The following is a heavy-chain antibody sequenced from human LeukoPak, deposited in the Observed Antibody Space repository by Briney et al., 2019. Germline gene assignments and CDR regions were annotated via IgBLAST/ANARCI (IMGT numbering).Heavy chain of an antibody. D-gene: IGHD1/OR15-1a*01. CDR2: IYYTGST. V-gene: IGHV4-31*03. J-gene: IGHJ5*02. CDR3: ARLEQTTWFDP. Sequence: SQTLSLTCTVSGGSVSNGTYYWSWIRPHPGKGLECLGYIYYTGSTYYNPSLKSRVTMSVDTSKNQFSLKLSSMTAADTAVYYCARLEQTTWFDPWGQGTLVTVSS. CDR1: GGSVSNGTYY.